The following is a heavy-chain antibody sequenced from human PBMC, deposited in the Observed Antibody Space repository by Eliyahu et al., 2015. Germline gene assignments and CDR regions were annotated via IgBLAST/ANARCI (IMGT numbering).Heavy chain of an antibody. CDR1: GFTFSHYW. Sequence: EVHLVESGGGLVQPGGSLRLSCAPSGFTFSHYWMSWVRQAPGKGLEWVANIKQDGSEKYYVDSVRGRFTIYRDNTKNSLYLQMDSLRVDDTAVYYCAKGYAAADWGQGTLVTVSS. CDR3: AKGYAAAD. J-gene: IGHJ4*02. CDR2: IKQDGSEK. D-gene: IGHD2-2*01. V-gene: IGHV3-7*01.